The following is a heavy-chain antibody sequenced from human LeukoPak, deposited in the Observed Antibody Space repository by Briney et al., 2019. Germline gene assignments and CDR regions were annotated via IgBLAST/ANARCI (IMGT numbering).Heavy chain of an antibody. CDR3: AKDRRGGQPLRDWFDP. D-gene: IGHD2-2*01. CDR1: GFTFSSYA. V-gene: IGHV3-23*01. J-gene: IGHJ5*02. Sequence: GGSLRLSCAASGFTFSSYAMSWVRQAPGKGLEWVSAISGSGGSTYYADSVKGRFTISRDNSKNTLYLQMNSLRAEDTAVYYCAKDRRGGQPLRDWFDPWGQGTLVTVSS. CDR2: ISGSGGST.